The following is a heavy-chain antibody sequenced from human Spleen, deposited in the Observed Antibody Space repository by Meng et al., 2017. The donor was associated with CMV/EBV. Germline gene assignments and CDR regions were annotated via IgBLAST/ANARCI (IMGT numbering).Heavy chain of an antibody. CDR2: IKQDGSEK. D-gene: IGHD3-22*01. CDR3: ARDAYYYDSSGYYSPFFDY. Sequence: TFSSYWMSWVRQAPGKGLEWVANIKQDGSEKYYVDSVKGRFTISRDNAKNSLYLQMNSLRAEDTAVYYCARDAYYYDSSGYYSPFFDYWGQGTLVTVSS. CDR1: TFSSYW. J-gene: IGHJ4*02. V-gene: IGHV3-7*01.